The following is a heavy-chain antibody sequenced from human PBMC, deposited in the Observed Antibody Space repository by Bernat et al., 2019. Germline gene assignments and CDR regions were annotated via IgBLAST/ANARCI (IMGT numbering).Heavy chain of an antibody. Sequence: QVQLVESGGGVVQPGRSLRLSCAASGFTFSSYGMHWVRQAPGKGLEWVAVISYDGSNKYYADSVKGRFTISRDNSKNTLYLQMNSLRAEDTAVYYCAGSSPYYDFWSGYGQLDYWGQGTLVTVSS. CDR2: ISYDGSNK. J-gene: IGHJ4*02. CDR3: AGSSPYYDFWSGYGQLDY. V-gene: IGHV3-30*03. CDR1: GFTFSSYG. D-gene: IGHD3-3*01.